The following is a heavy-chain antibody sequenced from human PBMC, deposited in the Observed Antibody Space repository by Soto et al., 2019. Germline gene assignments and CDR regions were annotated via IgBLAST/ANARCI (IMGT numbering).Heavy chain of an antibody. CDR3: ARGGRRSPGMDV. V-gene: IGHV4-31*03. CDR2: IYHSGST. CDR1: GGSISSGGYY. J-gene: IGHJ6*02. Sequence: QVQLQESGPGLVKPSQTLSLTCTVSGGSISSGGYYWSWIRQHPGKGLEWIGYIYHSGSTYYNPSLKSRVTILADTSKNQLSLKLSSVTAADTAVYYCARGGRRSPGMDVWGQGTTVTVYS.